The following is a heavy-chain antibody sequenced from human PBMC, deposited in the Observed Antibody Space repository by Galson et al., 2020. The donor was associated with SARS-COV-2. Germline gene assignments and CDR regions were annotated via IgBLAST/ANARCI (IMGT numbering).Heavy chain of an antibody. CDR1: KFAFGNFA. V-gene: IGHV3-23*01. Sequence: GVSLKISCAASKFAFGNFAMTWVRQAPEKGLEWVSTISASGATTYYADSVKGRFTVSRDNSESTLYLQMISLGAEDSAIYYCAKEGLYSSGWKYYFDKWGQGTPVTVSS. CDR3: AKEGLYSSGWKYYFDK. D-gene: IGHD6-19*01. J-gene: IGHJ4*02. CDR2: ISASGATT.